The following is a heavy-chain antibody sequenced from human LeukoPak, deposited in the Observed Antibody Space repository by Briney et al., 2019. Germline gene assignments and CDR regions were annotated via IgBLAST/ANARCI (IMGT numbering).Heavy chain of an antibody. J-gene: IGHJ4*02. CDR2: INPNTGVT. D-gene: IGHD5-12*01. V-gene: IGHV1-2*06. CDR1: GYSITVYY. CDR3: ARGSRGGGYEAFDF. Sequence: ASVKVSCRASGYSITVYYIHWVRQAPGQGLEWMGRINPNTGVTDYAQKLQGRVTVTRDTSIGTVSMDLRLRSDDTAVYYCARGSRGGGYEAFDFWGQGTQVTVSS.